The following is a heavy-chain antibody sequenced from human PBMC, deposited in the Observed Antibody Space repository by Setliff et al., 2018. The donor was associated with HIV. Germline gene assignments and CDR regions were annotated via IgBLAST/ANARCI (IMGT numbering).Heavy chain of an antibody. CDR3: ARGYTNVEMSTTYYYYMDV. D-gene: IGHD2-2*02. J-gene: IGHJ6*03. V-gene: IGHV1-2*02. CDR1: GYTFSDYY. CDR2: IHGNSGAT. Sequence: GASVKVSCKASGYTFSDYYLHWVRQAPGQGLEWMGWIHGNSGATNYAQKFQGRVSMLRDTSTGTAYMELTSLTSDDAGVYYCARGYTNVEMSTTYYYYMDVWGIGTAVTVSS.